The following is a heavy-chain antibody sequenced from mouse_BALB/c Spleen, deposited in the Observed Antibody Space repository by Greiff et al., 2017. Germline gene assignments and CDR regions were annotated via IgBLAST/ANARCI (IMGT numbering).Heavy chain of an antibody. Sequence: EVQLQQSGGDLVKPGGSLKLSCAASGFTFSSYGMSWVRQTPDKRLEWVATISSGGSYTYYPDSVKGRFTISRDNAKNTLYLQMSSLKSEDTAMYYCARRGGNPYAMDYWGQGTSVTVSS. V-gene: IGHV5-6*01. D-gene: IGHD2-1*01. CDR2: ISSGGSYT. CDR3: ARRGGNPYAMDY. CDR1: GFTFSSYG. J-gene: IGHJ4*01.